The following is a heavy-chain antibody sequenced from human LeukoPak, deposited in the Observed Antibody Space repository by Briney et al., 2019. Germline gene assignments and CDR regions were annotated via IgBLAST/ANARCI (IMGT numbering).Heavy chain of an antibody. D-gene: IGHD3-10*01. CDR1: GFTFSNYV. V-gene: IGHV3-30*18. J-gene: IGHJ6*02. Sequence: GGSLRLSCAASGFTFSNYVMHWVGQAAGKGGEGVALISYDGSNKYYADSVKGRLTISRDNSKTTLYLQMNSLSAEDTAVYYCAKSGDSGRDYYYYYGMDVWGQGTAVTVSS. CDR3: AKSGDSGRDYYYYYGMDV. CDR2: ISYDGSNK.